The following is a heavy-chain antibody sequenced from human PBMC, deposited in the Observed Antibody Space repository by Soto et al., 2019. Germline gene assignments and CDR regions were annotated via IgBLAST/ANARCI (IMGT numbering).Heavy chain of an antibody. CDR1: GFTFSSYS. J-gene: IGHJ4*02. CDR3: AKEIVVVPAAMDGYFDY. CDR2: ISGSGGST. D-gene: IGHD2-2*01. Sequence: GGSLRLSCAASGFTFSSYSMNWVRQAPGKGLEWVSAISGSGGSTYYADSVKGRFTISRDNSKNTLYLQMNSLRAEDTAVYYCAKEIVVVPAAMDGYFDYWGQGTLVTVSS. V-gene: IGHV3-23*01.